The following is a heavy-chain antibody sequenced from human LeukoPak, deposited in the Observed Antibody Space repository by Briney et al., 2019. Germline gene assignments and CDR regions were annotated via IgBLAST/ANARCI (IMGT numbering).Heavy chain of an antibody. J-gene: IGHJ4*02. CDR3: ASRTTVTLED. CDR1: GFTFSSYG. CDR2: IGGRDGST. D-gene: IGHD4-17*01. V-gene: IGHV3-23*01. Sequence: GGSLRLSCAASGFTFSSYGMSWVRQAPGKGLEWVSAIGGRDGSTYYADSVKGRFTISRDNSKNTLYLQMNSLRAEDTAVYYCASRTTVTLEDWGQGTLVTVSS.